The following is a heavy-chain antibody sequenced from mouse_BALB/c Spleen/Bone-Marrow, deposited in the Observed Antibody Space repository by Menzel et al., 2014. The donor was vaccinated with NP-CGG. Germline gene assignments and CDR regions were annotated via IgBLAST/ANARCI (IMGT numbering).Heavy chain of an antibody. V-gene: IGHV1-5*01. J-gene: IGHJ4*01. Sequence: SGTVLARPGASVKMSCKASGYIFTSYWMHWVKQRPGQGLEWIGAIYPGNSDTNYNQKFKGKAKLTAVTSASTAYMDLSSLTNEDSAVYYCTRLYYNYDEGGYAMDYWGQGTSVTVSS. CDR1: GYIFTSYW. CDR3: TRLYYNYDEGGYAMDY. D-gene: IGHD2-4*01. CDR2: IYPGNSDT.